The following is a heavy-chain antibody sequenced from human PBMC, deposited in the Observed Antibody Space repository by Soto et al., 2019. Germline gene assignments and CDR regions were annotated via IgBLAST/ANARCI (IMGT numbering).Heavy chain of an antibody. D-gene: IGHD6-19*01. J-gene: IGHJ4*02. CDR1: GGSFSGYY. CDR3: ARRRGGYSSGWYWSY. V-gene: IGHV4-34*01. CDR2: INHSGST. Sequence: QVQLQQWGAGLLKPSETLSLTCAVYGGSFSGYYWSWIRQPPGKGLEWIGEINHSGSTNYNPSLRSRATISVDTSKNQCSLKRSSVTAADTAVYYCARRRGGYSSGWYWSYWGQGTLVTVSS.